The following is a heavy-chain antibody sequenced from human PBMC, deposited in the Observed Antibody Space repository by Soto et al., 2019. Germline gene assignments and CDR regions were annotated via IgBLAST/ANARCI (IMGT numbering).Heavy chain of an antibody. V-gene: IGHV5-10-1*01. D-gene: IGHD3-22*01. Sequence: GESLKISCKGSGYSFTSYWISWVRQMPGKGLEWMGRIDPSDSYTNYSPSFQGHVTISADKSISTAYLQWSSLKASDTAMYYCARQRGSSGYSPGGDGFQIWGQGTMVTVSS. J-gene: IGHJ3*02. CDR1: GYSFTSYW. CDR2: IDPSDSYT. CDR3: ARQRGSSGYSPGGDGFQI.